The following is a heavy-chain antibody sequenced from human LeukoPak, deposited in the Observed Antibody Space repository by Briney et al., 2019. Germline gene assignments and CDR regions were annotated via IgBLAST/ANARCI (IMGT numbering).Heavy chain of an antibody. J-gene: IGHJ4*02. D-gene: IGHD2-15*01. CDR3: ASGSGTPFVQYYFDC. V-gene: IGHV4-38-2*01. CDR1: GCSISSGYY. Sequence: SETLSLTCAVSGCSISSGYYWGWIRQPPGKGLEWIGIIYHSGSTYYNPSLKSRVTISVDTSKNQFSLKLISVTAADTAVYYCASGSGTPFVQYYFDCWGQGALVTVSS. CDR2: IYHSGST.